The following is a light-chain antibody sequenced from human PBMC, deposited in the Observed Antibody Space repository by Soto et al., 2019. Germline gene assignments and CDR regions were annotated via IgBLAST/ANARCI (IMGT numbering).Light chain of an antibody. J-gene: IGKJ1*01. CDR3: QQYGSSPGT. Sequence: EIVLTQSPGTLSLSPGERATLSCRASQSVTSSYLAWYQQKPGQAPRLLIYGASSRAYGVPDRFSGSGSGTDFTLTISRLEPEDFEVYYCQQYGSSPGTLGHGTKVDIK. V-gene: IGKV3-20*01. CDR2: GAS. CDR1: QSVTSSY.